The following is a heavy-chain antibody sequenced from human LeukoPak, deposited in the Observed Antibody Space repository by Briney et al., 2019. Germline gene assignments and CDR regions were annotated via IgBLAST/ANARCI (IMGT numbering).Heavy chain of an antibody. J-gene: IGHJ4*02. CDR1: GFTFSGYW. CDR3: ARDVRPDY. CDR2: IKQDGTEK. Sequence: GGSLRLSCAASGFTFSGYWMSWVRQAPGEGLEWVANIKQDGTEKYYMDSVKGRFSISRDNAKNSLYLQMNALRAEDTAVYYCARDVRPDYWGQGTLVTVST. D-gene: IGHD6-6*01. V-gene: IGHV3-7*04.